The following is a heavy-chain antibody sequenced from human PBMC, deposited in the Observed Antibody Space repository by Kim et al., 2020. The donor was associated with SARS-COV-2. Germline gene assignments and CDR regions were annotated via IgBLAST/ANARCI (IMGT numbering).Heavy chain of an antibody. Sequence: GGSLRLSCAASGFTFSSYGMHWVRQAPGKGLEWVAVIWYDGSNKYYADSVKGRFTISRDNSKNTLYLQMNSLRAEDTAVYYCARANTTPYCGGDCYSGFFDYWGQGTLVTVSS. CDR2: IWYDGSNK. CDR3: ARANTTPYCGGDCYSGFFDY. CDR1: GFTFSSYG. V-gene: IGHV3-33*01. J-gene: IGHJ4*02. D-gene: IGHD2-21*02.